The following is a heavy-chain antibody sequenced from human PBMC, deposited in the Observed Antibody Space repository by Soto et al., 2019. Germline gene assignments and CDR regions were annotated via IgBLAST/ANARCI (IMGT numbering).Heavy chain of an antibody. D-gene: IGHD3-3*01. CDR3: ARGEWSLDY. V-gene: IGHV4-59*01. CDR2: IHYSGNT. J-gene: IGHJ4*02. Sequence: QVLLQEPGPGLLKPSETLSLTCTVSGDSIRSSYWSWIRQPPGRGLEHIGYIHYSGNTNYKPSLKSRATISMDTSKNQFSLKLTSVTAADTAVYYCARGEWSLDYWDKGNLVTVSS. CDR1: GDSIRSSY.